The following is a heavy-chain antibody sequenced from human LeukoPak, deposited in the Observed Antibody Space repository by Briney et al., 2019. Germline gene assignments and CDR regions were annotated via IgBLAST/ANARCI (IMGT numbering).Heavy chain of an antibody. CDR1: GGSISSYY. CDR3: ARGGYSYGLDY. J-gene: IGHJ4*02. D-gene: IGHD5-18*01. CDR2: IYYSGST. Sequence: SETLSLTCTVSGGSISSYYWSWIRQPPGKGLEWIGYIYYSGSTNYNPSLKGRVTISVDTSKNQFSLKPSSVTAADTAVYYCARGGYSYGLDYWGQGTLVTVSS. V-gene: IGHV4-59*01.